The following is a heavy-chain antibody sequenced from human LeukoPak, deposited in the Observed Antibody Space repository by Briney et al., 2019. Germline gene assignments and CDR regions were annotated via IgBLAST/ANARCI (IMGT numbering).Heavy chain of an antibody. CDR3: ARGDSSGWGLDY. CDR1: GFTFNNYA. J-gene: IGHJ4*02. V-gene: IGHV3-23*01. Sequence: GGSLRLSCAASGFTFNNYAMGWVRQAPGKGLEWVSAISGSDAGTYYADSVKGRFTISRDNSKNTLYLQMNSLRAEDAAVYYCARGDSSGWGLDYWGLGTLVTVSS. CDR2: ISGSDAGT. D-gene: IGHD6-19*01.